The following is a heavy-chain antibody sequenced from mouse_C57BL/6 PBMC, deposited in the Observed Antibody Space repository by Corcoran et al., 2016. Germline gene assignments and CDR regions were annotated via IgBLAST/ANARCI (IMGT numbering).Heavy chain of an antibody. V-gene: IGHV9-3*01. J-gene: IGHJ2*01. Sequence: QIQLVQSGPELKKPGETVKISCKASGYTFTTYGMSWVKQAPGKGLKWMGWINTYSGVPTYADDFKGRFAFSLETSASTAYLQINNLKNEDTATYFCARLPGYWGRGTTLTVSS. CDR3: ARLPGY. CDR1: GYTFTTYG. CDR2: INTYSGVP.